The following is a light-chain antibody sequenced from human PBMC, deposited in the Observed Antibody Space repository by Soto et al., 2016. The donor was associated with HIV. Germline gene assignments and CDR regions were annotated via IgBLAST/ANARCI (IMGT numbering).Light chain of an antibody. V-gene: IGKV1-5*03. CDR1: RSITPR. J-gene: IGKJ2*01. CDR3: QQYHTYPYT. Sequence: DIQVTQSPSTLSAFVGDRVTITCRASRSITPRLTWYQQKPGKTPKVLIYKTSYLETGVPSRFSGSGFGTEFTLTINSLQPDDFSTYYCQQYHTYPYTFGQGTKLEIK. CDR2: KTS.